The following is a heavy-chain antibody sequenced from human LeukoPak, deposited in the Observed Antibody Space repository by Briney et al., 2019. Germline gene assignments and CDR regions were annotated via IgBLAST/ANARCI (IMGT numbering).Heavy chain of an antibody. V-gene: IGHV3-23*01. D-gene: IGHD3-10*01. CDR3: AKHPTMVRGVDDGLDL. CDR1: GFHFGAFA. J-gene: IGHJ3*01. Sequence: GGSLRLSCRISGFHFGAFAMTWVRRPPGKGLEWVSTITGSGSNTYYADSVKGRFTISRDNSETTLYPQMNSLRVDDTAEYYCAKHPTMVRGVDDGLDLWGQGTMVTVSS. CDR2: ITGSGSNT.